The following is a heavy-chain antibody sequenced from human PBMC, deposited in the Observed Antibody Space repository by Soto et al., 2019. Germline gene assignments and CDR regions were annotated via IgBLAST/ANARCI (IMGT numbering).Heavy chain of an antibody. Sequence: GGSLRLSCAGAGFTFSNFAMGWVRQAPGKGPEWVSSVSGGGSASFSADSVRGRFSVSRDNSKNTLFLQMNTLRVEDTAMYYCARSTGYSSGWRSAETYYFDYWGQGTLVTVSS. J-gene: IGHJ4*02. CDR2: VSGGGSAS. V-gene: IGHV3-23*01. CDR1: GFTFSNFA. CDR3: ARSTGYSSGWRSAETYYFDY. D-gene: IGHD6-19*01.